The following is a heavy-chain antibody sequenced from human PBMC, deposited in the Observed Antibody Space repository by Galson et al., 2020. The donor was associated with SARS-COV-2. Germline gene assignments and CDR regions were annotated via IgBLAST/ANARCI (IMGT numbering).Heavy chain of an antibody. CDR2: IIPIFGTA. J-gene: IGHJ6*02. V-gene: IGHV1-69*13. CDR3: ARYGYSSGWRYYYGMDV. D-gene: IGHD6-19*01. Sequence: SVKVSCKASGGTFSSYAISWVRQAPGQGLEWMGGIIPIFGTANYAQKFQGRVTITADESTSTAYMELSSLRSEDTAVYYCARYGYSSGWRYYYGMDVWGQGTTVTVSS. CDR1: GGTFSSYA.